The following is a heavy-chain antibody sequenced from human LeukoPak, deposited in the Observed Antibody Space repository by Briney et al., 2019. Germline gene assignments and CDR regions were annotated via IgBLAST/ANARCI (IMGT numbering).Heavy chain of an antibody. Sequence: SETLSLTCAVYGGSFSGYYWSWIRQPPGKGLEWIGEISHSGSTNYNPSLKSRVTISVDTSKNQFSLKLNSVTAADTAVYYCARGNPGYAFDIWGQGTMVTVSS. CDR2: ISHSGST. V-gene: IGHV4-34*01. CDR3: ARGNPGYAFDI. J-gene: IGHJ3*02. CDR1: GGSFSGYY.